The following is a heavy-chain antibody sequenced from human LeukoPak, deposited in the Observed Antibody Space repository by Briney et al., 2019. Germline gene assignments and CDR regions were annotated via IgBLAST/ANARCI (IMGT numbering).Heavy chain of an antibody. CDR2: ISGSSSYI. V-gene: IGHV3-21*01. Sequence: GGSLRLSCAASGFTFSSYSMNWVRQAPGKGLEWVSSISGSSSYIYYADSVKGRFTISRDNAKNSLYLQMNSLRAEDTAVYYCARENPYYYMDVWGKGTTVTVSS. CDR3: ARENPYYYMDV. CDR1: GFTFSSYS. J-gene: IGHJ6*03.